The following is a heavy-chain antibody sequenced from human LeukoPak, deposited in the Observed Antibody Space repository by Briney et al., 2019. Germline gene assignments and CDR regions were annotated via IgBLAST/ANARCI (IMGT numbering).Heavy chain of an antibody. CDR1: GGSISSGGYY. Sequence: SQTLSLTCTVSGGSISSGGYYWSWIRQHPGKGLEWIGYIYYSGSTYYNPSLKSRVTISVDTSKNQFSLKLSSVTAADTAVYYCARHYGRAAPFDYWGQGTLVTVSS. CDR2: IYYSGST. CDR3: ARHYGRAAPFDY. D-gene: IGHD3-10*01. J-gene: IGHJ4*02. V-gene: IGHV4-31*03.